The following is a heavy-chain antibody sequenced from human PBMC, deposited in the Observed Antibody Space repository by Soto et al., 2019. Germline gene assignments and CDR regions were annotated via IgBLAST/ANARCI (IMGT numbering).Heavy chain of an antibody. CDR1: GFTFTSSA. J-gene: IGHJ5*02. D-gene: IGHD3-3*01. CDR3: AVKKGVTIFGVGIGWFDP. Sequence: SVKVSCKASGFTFTSSAVQWVRQARGQRLEWIGWIVVGSGNTNYAQKFQERVTITRDMSTSTAYMELSSLRSEDTAVYYCAVKKGVTIFGVGIGWFDPWGQGTLVTVS. V-gene: IGHV1-58*01. CDR2: IVVGSGNT.